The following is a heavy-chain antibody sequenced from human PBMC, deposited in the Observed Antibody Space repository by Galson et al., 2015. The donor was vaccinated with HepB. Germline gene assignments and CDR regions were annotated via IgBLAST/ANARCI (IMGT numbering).Heavy chain of an antibody. Sequence: SLRLSCAASGFTFSNYRLNWVRQAPGKGLEGVSYIDIIDTTTQYADSVKGRFTISRDNAKNSLFLQMNILRDEDTAVYYCAREVSGTFHAFDIWGQGTMVTVSS. V-gene: IGHV3-48*02. CDR1: GFTFSNYR. D-gene: IGHD2/OR15-2a*01. CDR3: AREVSGTFHAFDI. CDR2: IDIIDTTT. J-gene: IGHJ3*02.